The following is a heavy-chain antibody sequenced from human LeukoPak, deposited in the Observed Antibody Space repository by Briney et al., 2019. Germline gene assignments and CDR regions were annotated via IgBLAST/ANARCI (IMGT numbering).Heavy chain of an antibody. CDR3: AKVPHYYYGSGSYQFDY. D-gene: IGHD3-10*01. CDR1: GFVVSDTF. CDR2: IYTRGNK. J-gene: IGHJ4*02. V-gene: IGHV3-53*05. Sequence: GGSLRLSCAASGFVVSDTFMSWFRQAPGKGLEWVSVIYTRGNKFYADSVKGRFTISRDNSKNTLYLQMNSLRAEDTAVYYCAKVPHYYYGSGSYQFDYWGQGTLVAVSS.